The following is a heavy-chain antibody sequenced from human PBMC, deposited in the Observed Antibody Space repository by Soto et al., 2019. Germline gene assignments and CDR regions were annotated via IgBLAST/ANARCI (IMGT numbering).Heavy chain of an antibody. CDR1: GFTVSSNY. V-gene: IGHV3-53*01. CDR3: ARDGGIAVAGEYYYYYYGMDV. D-gene: IGHD6-19*01. Sequence: GGSLRLSCAASGFTVSSNYMSWVRQAPGKGLEWVSVIYSGGSTYYADSVKGRFTISRDNSKNTLYLQMNSLRAEDTAVYYRARDGGIAVAGEYYYYYYGMDVWGQGTTVTVSS. CDR2: IYSGGST. J-gene: IGHJ6*02.